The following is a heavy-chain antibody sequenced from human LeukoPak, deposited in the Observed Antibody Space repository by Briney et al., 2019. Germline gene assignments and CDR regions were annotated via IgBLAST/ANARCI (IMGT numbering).Heavy chain of an antibody. CDR2: ISGSGGST. CDR3: AKSVGDYGDYPYYFDY. CDR1: GFTFSSYS. Sequence: GGSLRLSCAASGFTFSSYSMNWVRQAPGKGLEWVSAISGSGGSTYYADSVKGRFTISRDNSKNTLYLQMNSLRAEDTAVYYCAKSVGDYGDYPYYFDYWGQGTLVTVSS. D-gene: IGHD4-17*01. V-gene: IGHV3-23*01. J-gene: IGHJ4*02.